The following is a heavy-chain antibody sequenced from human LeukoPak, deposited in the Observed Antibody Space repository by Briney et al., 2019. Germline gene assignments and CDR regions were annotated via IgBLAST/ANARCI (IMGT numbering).Heavy chain of an antibody. J-gene: IGHJ4*02. CDR2: ISGSGGGT. D-gene: IGHD6-13*01. CDR1: GFTFSSYA. Sequence: GGSLRLSCAASGFTFSSYAMSWVRQAPGKGLEWVSAISGSGGGTYYADSVKGRFTISRDNSKNTLYLQMNSLRAEDTAVYYCAKDVYSSSWYPPRHFDYWGQGTLVTVSS. V-gene: IGHV3-23*01. CDR3: AKDVYSSSWYPPRHFDY.